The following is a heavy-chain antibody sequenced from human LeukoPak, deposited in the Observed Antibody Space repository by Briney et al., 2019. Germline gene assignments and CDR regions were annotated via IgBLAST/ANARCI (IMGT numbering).Heavy chain of an antibody. Sequence: SETLSLTCTVSGGSLSNYYWSWIRQSPGEGLEWIGYIYYCGCTNYHPSLKSRVTISVDTSKNQFSLKLNSVTAADTAVYYCARRAYGSGSFNRYYFDYWGQGTLVAVSS. J-gene: IGHJ4*02. CDR1: GGSLSNYY. V-gene: IGHV4-59*08. CDR2: IYYCGCT. CDR3: ARRAYGSGSFNRYYFDY. D-gene: IGHD3-10*01.